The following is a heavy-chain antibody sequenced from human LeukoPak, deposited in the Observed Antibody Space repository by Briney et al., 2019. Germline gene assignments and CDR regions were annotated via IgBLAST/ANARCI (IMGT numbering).Heavy chain of an antibody. Sequence: SETLSLTCTVSGGSISSYYWSWVRQPPGKGLEWMGYIYYSVSTNYNPSLKRRVTISVDTSKNQVSLKLSSVTAAGTAVYYCARGGLGDYYFDYWGQGTLVTVSS. CDR2: IYYSVST. CDR3: ARGGLGDYYFDY. CDR1: GGSISSYY. J-gene: IGHJ4*02. V-gene: IGHV4-59*01. D-gene: IGHD4-17*01.